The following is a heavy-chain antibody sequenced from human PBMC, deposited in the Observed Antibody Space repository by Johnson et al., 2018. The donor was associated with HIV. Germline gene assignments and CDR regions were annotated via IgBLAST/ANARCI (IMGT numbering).Heavy chain of an antibody. Sequence: VQLVESGGVVVQPGGSLRLSCAASGFPFDDYTMHWVRQPPGKGLEWVSLISWDGGSTYYADSVKGRFTISRDNSKNSLYLQMNSLRGEDTAVYYCARGGRYSESVNDAHDIWGQGTKVTVSS. J-gene: IGHJ3*02. D-gene: IGHD1-26*01. CDR3: ARGGRYSESVNDAHDI. V-gene: IGHV3-43*01. CDR2: ISWDGGST. CDR1: GFPFDDYT.